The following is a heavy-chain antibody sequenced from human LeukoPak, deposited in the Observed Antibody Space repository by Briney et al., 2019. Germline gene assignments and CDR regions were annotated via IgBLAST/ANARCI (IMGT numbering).Heavy chain of an antibody. Sequence: GGSLRLSCAASGFTFSSYSMNWVRQAPGKGLEWVANIKQDGSEKYYVDSVKGRFTISRDNAKNSLYLQMNSPRAEDTAVYYCARAKTYYYGSGIGYWGQGTLVTVSS. D-gene: IGHD3-10*01. J-gene: IGHJ4*02. CDR2: IKQDGSEK. CDR1: GFTFSSYS. V-gene: IGHV3-7*01. CDR3: ARAKTYYYGSGIGY.